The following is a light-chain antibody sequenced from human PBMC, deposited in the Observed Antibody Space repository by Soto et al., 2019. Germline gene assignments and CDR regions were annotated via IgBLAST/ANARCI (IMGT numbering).Light chain of an antibody. Sequence: VMTQAPATLSVSPGERVTLSCRASQTINNNVAWYQLKDGQVPRLLIYGASTRATDIPARFSGSGSGTEFTLTISSLQSEDFAEYHCQYYGSSFGQGTKVDIK. CDR2: GAS. J-gene: IGKJ1*01. V-gene: IGKV3-15*01. CDR1: QTINNN. CDR3: QYYGSS.